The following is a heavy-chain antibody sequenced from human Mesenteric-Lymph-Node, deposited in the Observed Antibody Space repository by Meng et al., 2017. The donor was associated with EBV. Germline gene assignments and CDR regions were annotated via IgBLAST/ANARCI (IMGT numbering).Heavy chain of an antibody. CDR2: INPSGGST. CDR1: GYTFTTYY. D-gene: IGHD6-13*01. Sequence: QVQRVQLGARVKKPGASVKVSCKASGYTFTTYYMHWVRQAPGQGLEWMGIINPSGGSTSYAQKFQGRVTMTRDTSTRTVYMELSSLRSEDTAVYYCARDLGIAGYYFDYWGQGTLVTVSS. V-gene: IGHV1-46*01. J-gene: IGHJ4*02. CDR3: ARDLGIAGYYFDY.